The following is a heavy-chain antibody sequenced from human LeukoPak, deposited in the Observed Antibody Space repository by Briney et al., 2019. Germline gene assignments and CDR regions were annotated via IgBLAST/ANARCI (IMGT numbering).Heavy chain of an antibody. Sequence: SETLSLTCTVSGGSISSYYWSWIRQPAGKGLEWIGRIYTSGSTNYNPSLKSRVTISVDTSKNQFSLKLSSVTAADTAVYYCARTTVTTSHYYYYYYMDVWGKGTTVTVSS. V-gene: IGHV4-4*07. CDR3: ARTTVTTSHYYYYYYMDV. CDR2: IYTSGST. CDR1: GGSISSYY. D-gene: IGHD4-17*01. J-gene: IGHJ6*03.